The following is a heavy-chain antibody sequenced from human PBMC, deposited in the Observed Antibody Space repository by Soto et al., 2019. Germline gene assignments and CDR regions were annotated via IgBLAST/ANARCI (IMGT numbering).Heavy chain of an antibody. CDR1: GGSISSYY. V-gene: IGHV4-59*08. J-gene: IGHJ4*02. Sequence: SETLSLTCTVSGGSISSYYWSWIRQPPGKGLEWIGYIYYSGSTNYNPSLKSRVTISVDTSKNQFSLKLSSVTAADTAVYYCARLDSAPGIAVAGIDHWGQGTLVTVSS. D-gene: IGHD6-19*01. CDR3: ARLDSAPGIAVAGIDH. CDR2: IYYSGST.